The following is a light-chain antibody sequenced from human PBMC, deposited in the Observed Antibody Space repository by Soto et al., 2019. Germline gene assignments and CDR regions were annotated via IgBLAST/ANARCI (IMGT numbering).Light chain of an antibody. CDR3: QRYNSVPWT. V-gene: IGKV1-27*01. J-gene: IGKJ1*01. Sequence: DIQMTQSPSSLSAFVGDRVTITCRASLAISNYLAWYQQKPGKAPNLLIYGASTLQSGVPSRFAGSRSGTEFSLTITSLQPEDVATYYCQRYNSVPWTFGQGTKVEIK. CDR1: LAISNY. CDR2: GAS.